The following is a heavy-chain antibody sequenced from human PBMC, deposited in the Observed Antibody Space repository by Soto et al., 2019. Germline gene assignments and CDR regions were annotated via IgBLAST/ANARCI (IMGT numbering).Heavy chain of an antibody. Sequence: EASVKVSCKASGYTFTSYDINWVRQATGQGLEWMGWMNPNSGNTGYAQKFQGRVTMTRNTSISTAYMELSSLRSEDTAVYYCARARRGYCSSTSCYVHYYYYMDVWGKGTTVTVSS. CDR2: MNPNSGNT. D-gene: IGHD2-2*01. V-gene: IGHV1-8*01. J-gene: IGHJ6*03. CDR1: GYTFTSYD. CDR3: ARARRGYCSSTSCYVHYYYYMDV.